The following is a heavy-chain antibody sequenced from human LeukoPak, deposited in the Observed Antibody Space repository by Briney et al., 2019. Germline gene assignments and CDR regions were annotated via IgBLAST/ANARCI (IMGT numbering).Heavy chain of an antibody. CDR3: ARVVVATTHWFDP. Sequence: SVKVSCKASGGTFSSYAISWVRQAPGQGLEWMGGIIPIFGTANYAQKFQGRVTITTDESTSTAYMELSSLRSEDTAVYYCARVVVATTHWFDPWGQGTLVTVSS. CDR1: GGTFSSYA. J-gene: IGHJ5*02. CDR2: IIPIFGTA. D-gene: IGHD2-15*01. V-gene: IGHV1-69*05.